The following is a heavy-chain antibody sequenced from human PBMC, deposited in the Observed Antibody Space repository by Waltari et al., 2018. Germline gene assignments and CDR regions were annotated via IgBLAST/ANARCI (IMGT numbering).Heavy chain of an antibody. CDR1: GFTFSSYW. V-gene: IGHV3-7*01. J-gene: IGHJ5*02. CDR3: ASLGDYYDSSGPKGWFDP. D-gene: IGHD3-22*01. CDR2: IKQDGSEK. Sequence: EVQLVESGGGLVQPGGSLRLSCAASGFTFSSYWMSWVRQAPGKGLAWVANIKQDGSEKYYVDSVKGRFTISRDNAKNSLYLQMNSLRAEDTAVYYCASLGDYYDSSGPKGWFDPWGQGTLVTVSS.